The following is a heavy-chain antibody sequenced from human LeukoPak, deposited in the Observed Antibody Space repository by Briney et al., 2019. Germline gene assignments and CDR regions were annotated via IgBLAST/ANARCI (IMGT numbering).Heavy chain of an antibody. D-gene: IGHD3-3*01. CDR2: MRYDGSNK. CDR3: ANDFGVTHY. CDR1: GFTFSSYA. V-gene: IGHV3-30*02. J-gene: IGHJ4*02. Sequence: PGGSLRLSCAASGFTFSSYAMHWVRQAPGKGLEWVAFMRYDGSNKYYADSVKGRLTISRDNSKNTLYLQMNSLRAEDTAVYYCANDFGVTHYWGQGTLVTVSS.